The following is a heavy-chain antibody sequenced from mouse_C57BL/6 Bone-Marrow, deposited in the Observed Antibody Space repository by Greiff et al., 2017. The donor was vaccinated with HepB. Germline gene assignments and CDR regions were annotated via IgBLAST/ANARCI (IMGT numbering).Heavy chain of an antibody. CDR2: IYPGDGDT. V-gene: IGHV1-82*01. Sequence: VMLVESGPELVKPGASVKISCKASGYAFSSSWMNWVKQRPGKGLEWIGRIYPGDGDTNYNGKFKGKATLTADKSSSTAYLQLSSLTSEDSAVYFCARRGFGGSSPWFAYWGQGTLVTVSA. J-gene: IGHJ3*01. CDR1: GYAFSSSW. D-gene: IGHD1-1*01. CDR3: ARRGFGGSSPWFAY.